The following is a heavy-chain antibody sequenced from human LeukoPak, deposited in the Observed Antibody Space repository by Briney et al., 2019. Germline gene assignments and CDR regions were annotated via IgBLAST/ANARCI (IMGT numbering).Heavy chain of an antibody. CDR3: ARDPPLITAAGSRYFQH. V-gene: IGHV3-48*04. D-gene: IGHD6-13*01. CDR2: ISSSSSTI. CDR1: GFTFSSYS. Sequence: GGSLRLSCAASGFTFSSYSMNWVRQAPGKGLEWVSYISSSSSTIYYADSVKGRFTISRDNAKNSLYLQMNSLRAEDTAVYYCARDPPLITAAGSRYFQHWGQGTLVTVSS. J-gene: IGHJ1*01.